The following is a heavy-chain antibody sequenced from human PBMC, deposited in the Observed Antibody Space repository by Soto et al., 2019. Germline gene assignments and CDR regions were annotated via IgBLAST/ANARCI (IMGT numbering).Heavy chain of an antibody. D-gene: IGHD3-16*01. Sequence: PSETLSLSCAVLVVAPCVNSSNLLRHLPGQGPEWIGEINHSGNTNYNPSLRRRVTISIDMSKNLLSLTLRSVSAADTAVSTCTRGRGEFDAWGQGTPVTVSS. V-gene: IGHV4-34*01. J-gene: IGHJ5*02. CDR3: TRGRGEFDA. CDR1: VVAPCVNS. CDR2: INHSGNT.